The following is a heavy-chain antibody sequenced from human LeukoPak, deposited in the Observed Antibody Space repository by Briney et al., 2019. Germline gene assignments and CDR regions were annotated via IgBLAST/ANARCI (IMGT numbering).Heavy chain of an antibody. CDR3: AKGFGYSYEKYSSGWPTNDAFDI. CDR2: ISYDGSNK. D-gene: IGHD6-19*01. CDR1: GFTFSSYG. Sequence: GGSLRLSCAASGFTFSSYGMQWVRQAPGTGLEWVSVISYDGSNKYYADSVKGRFTISRDNSKNTLYLQMNSLRAEDTAVYYCAKGFGYSYEKYSSGWPTNDAFDIWGQGTMVTVSS. V-gene: IGHV3-30*18. J-gene: IGHJ3*02.